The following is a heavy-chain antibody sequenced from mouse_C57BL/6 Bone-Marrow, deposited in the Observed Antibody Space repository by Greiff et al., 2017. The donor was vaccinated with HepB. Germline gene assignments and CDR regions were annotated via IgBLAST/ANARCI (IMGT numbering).Heavy chain of an antibody. J-gene: IGHJ1*03. D-gene: IGHD2-5*01. Sequence: EVQLVESGPVLVKPGASVKMSCKASGYTFTDYYMNWVKQSHGKSLEWIGVINPYNGGTSYNQKFKGKATLTVDKSSSTAYMELNSLTSEDSAVYYCARPLYSNYWYFDVWGTGTTVTVSS. CDR3: ARPLYSNYWYFDV. CDR2: INPYNGGT. CDR1: GYTFTDYY. V-gene: IGHV1-19*01.